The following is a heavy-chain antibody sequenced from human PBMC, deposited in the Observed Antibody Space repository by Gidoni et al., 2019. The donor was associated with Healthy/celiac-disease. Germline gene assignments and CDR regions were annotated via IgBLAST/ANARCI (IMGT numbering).Heavy chain of an antibody. V-gene: IGHV3-48*03. CDR1: GFTFSSYE. Sequence: EVQLVESGGGLVQPGGSLRLSCAASGFTFSSYEMNWVRQAPGKGLEWVSYISSSGSTIYYADSVKGRFTISRDNAKNSLYLQMNSLRAEDTAVYYCARGGTRGYSSSWYYFDYWGQGTLVTVSS. CDR2: ISSSGSTI. CDR3: ARGGTRGYSSSWYYFDY. D-gene: IGHD6-13*01. J-gene: IGHJ4*02.